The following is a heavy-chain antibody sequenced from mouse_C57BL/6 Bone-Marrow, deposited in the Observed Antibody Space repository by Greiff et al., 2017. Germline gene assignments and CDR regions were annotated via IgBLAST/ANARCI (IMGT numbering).Heavy chain of an antibody. CDR2: IHPNSGST. CDR1: GYTFTSYW. V-gene: IGHV1-64*01. CDR3: ANYDYGAFDV. J-gene: IGHJ1*03. Sequence: LVESGAELVKPGASVKLSCKASGYTFTSYWMHWVKQRPGQGLEWIGMIHPNSGSTNYNEKFKSKATLTVDKSSSTAYMQLSSLTSEDSAVYYCANYDYGAFDVWGTGTTVTVSS. D-gene: IGHD2-4*01.